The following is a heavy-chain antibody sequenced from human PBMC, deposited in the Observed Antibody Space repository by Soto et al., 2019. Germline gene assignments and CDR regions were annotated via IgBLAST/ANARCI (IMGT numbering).Heavy chain of an antibody. J-gene: IGHJ6*02. CDR3: ARDSPWENYYYYGMDV. D-gene: IGHD1-26*01. CDR1: GYTFTSYG. CDR2: ISAYNGNT. V-gene: IGHV1-18*04. Sequence: ASVKVSCKASGYTFTSYGISWVRQAPGQGLEWMGWISAYNGNTNYAQKLQGRVTMTTDTSTSTAYVELRSLRSDDTAVYYCARDSPWENYYYYGMDVWGQGTTVTVSS.